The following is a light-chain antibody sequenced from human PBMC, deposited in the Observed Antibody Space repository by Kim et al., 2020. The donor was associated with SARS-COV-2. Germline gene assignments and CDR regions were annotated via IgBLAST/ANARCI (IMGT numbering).Light chain of an antibody. CDR2: HAS. CDR1: QDINRF. Sequence: SASVGDRVPITCRASQDINRFLAWFPQKPGKVPKRLIYHASTLQSGVPSRFSGSGSGTEFSLTISSLQPEDFATYYCLQHKSYPYSFGQGTKLEI. CDR3: LQHKSYPYS. V-gene: IGKV1-17*03. J-gene: IGKJ2*03.